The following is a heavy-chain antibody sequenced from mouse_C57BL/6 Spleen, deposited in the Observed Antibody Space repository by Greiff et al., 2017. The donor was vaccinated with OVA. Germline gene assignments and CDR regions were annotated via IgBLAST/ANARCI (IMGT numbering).Heavy chain of an antibody. CDR3: AGGDDYGVSAWFAY. Sequence: QVQLQQPGAELVKPGASVKLSCKASGYTFTSYWMPWVKQRPGQGLEWIGEIDPSDSYTNYNQKFKGKATLTVDTSSSTAYMQLSSLTSEDAAVYYCAGGDDYGVSAWFAYWGQGTLVTVSA. J-gene: IGHJ3*01. CDR2: IDPSDSYT. CDR1: GYTFTSYW. D-gene: IGHD2-4*01. V-gene: IGHV1-50*01.